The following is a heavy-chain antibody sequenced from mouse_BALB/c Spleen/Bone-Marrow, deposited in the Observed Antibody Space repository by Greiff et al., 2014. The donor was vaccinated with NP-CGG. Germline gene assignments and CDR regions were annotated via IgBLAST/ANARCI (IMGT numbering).Heavy chain of an antibody. CDR1: GFSLTSYG. V-gene: IGHV2-5*01. J-gene: IGHJ4*01. CDR2: IWRGGST. CDR3: AKNLDAMDY. Sequence: VMLVESGPGLVQPSQSLSITSTVSGFSLTSYGVHWVRQSPGKGLGWLGVIWRGGSTDYNAAFMSRLSITKDNSKSQVFFKMNSLQADDTAIYYCAKNLDAMDYWGQGTSVTVSS.